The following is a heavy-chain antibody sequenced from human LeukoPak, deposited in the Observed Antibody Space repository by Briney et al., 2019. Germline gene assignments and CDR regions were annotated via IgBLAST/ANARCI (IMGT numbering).Heavy chain of an antibody. J-gene: IGHJ6*02. CDR1: GDSVSSNSAA. D-gene: IGHD3-10*01. CDR3: ARGAYGSGSYYYYYGMEV. V-gene: IGHV6-1*01. CDR2: TYYRSKWYN. Sequence: SQTLSLTRAISGDSVSSNSAAWNWIRQSPSRGLEWLGRTYYRSKWYNDYAVSVKSRINITPDTSKNQFSLQLNSVTPEDTAVYYCARGAYGSGSYYYYYGMEVWGQGTTVTVYS.